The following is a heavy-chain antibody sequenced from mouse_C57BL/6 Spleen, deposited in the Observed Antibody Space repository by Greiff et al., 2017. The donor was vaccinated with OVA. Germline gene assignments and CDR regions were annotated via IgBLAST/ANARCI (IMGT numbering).Heavy chain of an antibody. Sequence: VQLQQSGPELVKPGASVKISCKASGYSFTGYYMNWVKQSPEKSLEWIGDINPSTGGTTYNQKFKAKATLTVDQSSSTAYMQLKSLTSEDSAVYDCARGYYGSSLFDYWGQGTTLTVSS. CDR1: GYSFTGYY. V-gene: IGHV1-42*01. CDR3: ARGYYGSSLFDY. J-gene: IGHJ2*01. CDR2: INPSTGGT. D-gene: IGHD1-1*01.